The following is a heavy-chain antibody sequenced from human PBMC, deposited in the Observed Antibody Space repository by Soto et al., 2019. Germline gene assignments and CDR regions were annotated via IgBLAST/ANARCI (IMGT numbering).Heavy chain of an antibody. CDR1: GFTFSNAW. J-gene: IGHJ3*02. Sequence: GGSLRLSCAASGFTFSNAWMSWVRQAPGKGLEWVGRIKSKTDGGTTDYAAPVKGRFTISRDDSKNTLYLQMNSLKTEDTAVYYCTTDGGLWGLWNPILPDAFDIRGQGTMVTVSS. CDR2: IKSKTDGGTT. CDR3: TTDGGLWGLWNPILPDAFDI. D-gene: IGHD1-1*01. V-gene: IGHV3-15*01.